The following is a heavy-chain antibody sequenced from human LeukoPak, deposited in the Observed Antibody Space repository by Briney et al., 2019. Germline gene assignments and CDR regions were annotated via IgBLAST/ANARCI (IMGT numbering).Heavy chain of an antibody. CDR2: TYYRSKWYN. J-gene: IGHJ5*02. D-gene: IGHD2-2*02. V-gene: IGHV6-1*01. CDR3: ARDQKYCSSTSCYRAWDNWFDP. CDR1: GDSVSSNSAA. Sequence: SQTLSLTCAISGDSVSSNSAAWNWIRQSPSRGLEWLGRTYYRSKWYNDYAVSVKSRITINPDTSKNQFSLPLNSVNPEDTAVYYCARDQKYCSSTSCYRAWDNWFDPWGQGTLVTVSS.